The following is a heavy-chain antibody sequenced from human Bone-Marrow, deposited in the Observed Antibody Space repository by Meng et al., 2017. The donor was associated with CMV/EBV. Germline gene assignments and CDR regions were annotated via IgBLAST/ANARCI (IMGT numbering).Heavy chain of an antibody. D-gene: IGHD2-15*01. CDR3: ARVLSGYFDY. CDR2: IYYSGST. V-gene: IGHV4-30-4*08. Sequence: QGPLQESGPGLGKPSPTRCLTCTVSGGSISSGDYYWSWIRQPPGKGLEWIGYIYYSGSTYYNPSLKSRVTISVDTSKNQFSLKLSSVTAADTAVYYCARVLSGYFDYWGQGTLVTVSS. CDR1: GGSISSGDYY. J-gene: IGHJ4*02.